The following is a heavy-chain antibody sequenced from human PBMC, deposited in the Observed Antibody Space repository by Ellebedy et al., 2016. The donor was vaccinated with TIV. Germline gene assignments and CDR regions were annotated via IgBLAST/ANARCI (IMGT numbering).Heavy chain of an antibody. CDR1: GYMFSTYW. V-gene: IGHV5-51*01. Sequence: GGSLKISCEGSGYMFSTYWIAWFRHMPGKGLEWKGISYPGDSDSTYSPSFRGQGTMSVDKSISTAYLQWSSLKASDTAMYYCARTALTGTTVPWFAPWGQGTLVTVSS. CDR2: SYPGDSDS. D-gene: IGHD1-7*01. CDR3: ARTALTGTTVPWFAP. J-gene: IGHJ5*02.